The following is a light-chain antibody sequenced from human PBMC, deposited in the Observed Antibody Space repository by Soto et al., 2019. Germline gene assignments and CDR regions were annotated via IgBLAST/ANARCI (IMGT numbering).Light chain of an antibody. V-gene: IGKV1-33*01. CDR2: DAS. Sequence: DLKMTQSPSSLSASVGDRVTITCQASQDISNHLNWYQQKPGKAPKLLIYDASNLETGVPSRFRGSGSGTDFAFTINSLQPEDFATYYCQQYDNIRVTFGPGTKVDIK. J-gene: IGKJ3*01. CDR3: QQYDNIRVT. CDR1: QDISNH.